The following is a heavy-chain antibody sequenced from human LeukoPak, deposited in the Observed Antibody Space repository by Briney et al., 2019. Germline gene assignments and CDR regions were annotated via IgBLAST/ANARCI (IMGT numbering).Heavy chain of an antibody. D-gene: IGHD5-18*01. V-gene: IGHV3-7*01. CDR1: GFTFSSYW. Sequence: GGSLRLSCAASGFTFSSYWMSWVRQAPGKGLEWVASIKQDGSGKYYVDSVKGRFTISRDSANNSLYLQMNSLRAEDTAVYYCARDPYSYGSGSFDYWGQGTLVTVSS. J-gene: IGHJ4*02. CDR2: IKQDGSGK. CDR3: ARDPYSYGSGSFDY.